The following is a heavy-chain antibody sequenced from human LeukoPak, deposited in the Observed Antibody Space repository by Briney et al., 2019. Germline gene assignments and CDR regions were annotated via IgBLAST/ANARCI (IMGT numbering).Heavy chain of an antibody. CDR3: VRDGQGSTPLDY. CDR1: GFTFSSHW. CDR2: ISTDGSRQ. J-gene: IGHJ4*02. V-gene: IGHV3-74*01. Sequence: GGSLRLSCAASGFTFSSHWMHWVRPAPGKGLVWVSGISTDGSRQRYADSVNGRFTISRDNAKNTLYLQMNSLRAEDTAVYFCVRDGQGSTPLDYWGQGKLVTVSS.